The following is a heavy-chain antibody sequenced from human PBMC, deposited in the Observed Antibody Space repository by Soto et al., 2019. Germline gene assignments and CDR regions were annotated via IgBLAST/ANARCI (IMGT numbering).Heavy chain of an antibody. CDR2: ISYDGSNK. CDR3: ARDRGGIAAAGVPPPQDYFDY. D-gene: IGHD6-13*01. CDR1: GFTFSSYA. Sequence: QVQLVESGGGVVQPGRSLRLSCAASGFTFSSYAMHWVRQAPGKGLEWVAVISYDGSNKYYADSVKGRFTISRDNSKNTLYLQMNSLRYEDTAVYYCARDRGGIAAAGVPPPQDYFDYWGQGTLVTVSS. V-gene: IGHV3-30*14. J-gene: IGHJ4*02.